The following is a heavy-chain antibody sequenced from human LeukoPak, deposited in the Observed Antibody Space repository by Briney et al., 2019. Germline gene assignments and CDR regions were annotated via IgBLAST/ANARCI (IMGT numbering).Heavy chain of an antibody. J-gene: IGHJ1*01. CDR2: INWNSGSI. CDR1: GFTFDDYG. V-gene: IGHV3-20*04. D-gene: IGHD6-19*01. CDR3: TKGPSGIAVAGSPKYFQH. Sequence: GGSLRLSCAASGFTFDDYGMSWVRQAPGKGLEWVSGINWNSGSIDYADSVKGRFTISRDNAKDSLYLQMNSLRAEDTALYYCTKGPSGIAVAGSPKYFQHWGQGTLVTVSS.